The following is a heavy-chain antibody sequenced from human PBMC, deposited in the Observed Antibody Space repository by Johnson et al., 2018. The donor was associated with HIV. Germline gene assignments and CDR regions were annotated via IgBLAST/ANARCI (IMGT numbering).Heavy chain of an antibody. V-gene: IGHV3-11*04. CDR3: AKDLDSSSWGAFDI. CDR2: ISSGGRTI. CDR1: GFNFSDHY. J-gene: IGHJ3*02. Sequence: QMQLVESGGGLVKPGGSLRLSCAASGFNFSDHYMTWIRQAPGKGLEWVSYISSGGRTIYYADSVKGRFTISRDNSKNTLYLQMNSLRAEDTAVYYCAKDLDSSSWGAFDIWGQGTMVTVSS. D-gene: IGHD6-6*01.